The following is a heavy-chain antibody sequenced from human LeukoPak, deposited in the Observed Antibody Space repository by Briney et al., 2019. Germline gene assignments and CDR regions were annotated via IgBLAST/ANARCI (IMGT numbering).Heavy chain of an antibody. J-gene: IGHJ4*02. CDR2: ISAYNSNT. CDR3: ARGRAPIDY. Sequence: GASVEVSCKASGYTFTGYYMHWVRQAPGQGLEWMGWISAYNSNTNYAQEVQGRVTMTTDTSTSTAYMELKSLRSDDTAVYYCARGRAPIDYWGQGTLVTVSS. V-gene: IGHV1-18*04. CDR1: GYTFTGYY.